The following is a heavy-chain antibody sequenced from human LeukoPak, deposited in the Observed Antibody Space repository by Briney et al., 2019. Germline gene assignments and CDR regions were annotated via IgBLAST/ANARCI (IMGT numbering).Heavy chain of an antibody. CDR1: GFTFSSYV. CDR3: ARDYYCSGGSCLYFDH. J-gene: IGHJ4*02. Sequence: GGSLRLSCAASGFTFSSYVMRWVRQAPGKGLEWVAVMYYDGVSKYYADSVKGRFTISRDNSHNTLYLQMNSLRVEDTAVYYCARDYYCSGGSCLYFDHWGQGTLVTVSS. D-gene: IGHD2-15*01. V-gene: IGHV3-33*01. CDR2: MYYDGVSK.